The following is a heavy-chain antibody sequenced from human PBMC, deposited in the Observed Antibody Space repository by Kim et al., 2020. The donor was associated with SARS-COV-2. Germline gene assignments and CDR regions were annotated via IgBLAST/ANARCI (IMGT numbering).Heavy chain of an antibody. V-gene: IGHV3-21*01. CDR1: GFTFSSYS. D-gene: IGHD3-9*01. CDR3: ARDLYAILTGSDY. J-gene: IGHJ4*02. Sequence: GGSLRLSCAASGFTFSSYSMNLVRQAPGKGLEWVSSISSSSSYIYYADSVKGRFTISRDNAKNSLYLQMNSLRAEDTAVYYCARDLYAILTGSDYWGQGTLFPVSS. CDR2: ISSSSSYI.